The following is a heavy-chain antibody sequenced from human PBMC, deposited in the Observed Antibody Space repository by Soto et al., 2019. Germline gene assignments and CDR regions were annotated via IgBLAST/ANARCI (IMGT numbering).Heavy chain of an antibody. D-gene: IGHD2-15*01. Sequence: GGSLRLSCAASGFTFSTYSMNWVRQAPGKGLEWVSSVSSSSTYIYYADSVKGRFTISRDNSKNTLYLQMNSLRAEDTAVYYCAKDQGYCSGGSCYPQGETELDPWGQGTLVTVSS. CDR2: VSSSSTYI. CDR1: GFTFSTYS. V-gene: IGHV3-21*04. CDR3: AKDQGYCSGGSCYPQGETELDP. J-gene: IGHJ5*02.